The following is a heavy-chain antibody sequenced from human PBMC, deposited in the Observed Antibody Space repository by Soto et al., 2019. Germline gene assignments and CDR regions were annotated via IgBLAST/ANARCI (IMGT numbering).Heavy chain of an antibody. D-gene: IGHD4-4*01. CDR1: GFTFSDYY. Sequence: GGSLRLSCAASGFTFSDYYMSWIRQAPGKGLEWVSYISSSGSTIYYADSVKGRFTISRDNAKNSLYLQMNSLRAEDMAVYYCATYIYSNPRDYYYYYMDVWGKGTTVTVSS. CDR2: ISSSGSTI. CDR3: ATYIYSNPRDYYYYYMDV. J-gene: IGHJ6*03. V-gene: IGHV3-11*01.